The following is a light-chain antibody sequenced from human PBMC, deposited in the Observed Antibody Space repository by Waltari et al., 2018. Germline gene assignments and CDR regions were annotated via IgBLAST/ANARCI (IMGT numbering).Light chain of an antibody. J-gene: IGKJ4*01. CDR2: KAS. V-gene: IGKV1-5*01. Sequence: DIQMTQSPSALSASVGDSVTITCRASRSISWWLAWYQQKAGEAPKLLIYKASSLVSGVPSRFRGSGSGTRFTLSISSLQPDDFATYFCQQYNSHVTFGGGTNVEI. CDR3: QQYNSHVT. CDR1: RSISWW.